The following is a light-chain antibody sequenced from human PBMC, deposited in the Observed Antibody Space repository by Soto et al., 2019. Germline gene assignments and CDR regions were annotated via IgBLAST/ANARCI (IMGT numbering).Light chain of an antibody. J-gene: IGLJ3*02. Sequence: QSALTQPPSASGSPGQSVTISCSGTSKDVGDNDHVSWYQQHPGKAPKLLISEVNKRPSGVPDRFSGSKSGNTASLTVSGLRAEDEADYYCSSDTARGVFGGGTKVTVL. CDR3: SSDTARGV. CDR1: SKDVGDNDH. V-gene: IGLV2-8*01. CDR2: EVN.